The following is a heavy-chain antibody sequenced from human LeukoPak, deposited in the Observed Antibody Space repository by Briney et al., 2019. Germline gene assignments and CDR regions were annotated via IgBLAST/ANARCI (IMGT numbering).Heavy chain of an antibody. CDR2: IVASGRST. CDR1: GFTFSSSG. V-gene: IGHV3-23*01. Sequence: GGSLRLSCVASGFTFSSSGMGWVRQAPGKGLECVSLIVASGRSTDYADSVKGRFTISRDNSRDTLYLQIDGLRAEDTAVYYCAKLNGPAIITFGGVTWFDPWGQGTQVIVSS. D-gene: IGHD3-16*01. CDR3: AKLNGPAIITFGGVTWFDP. J-gene: IGHJ5*02.